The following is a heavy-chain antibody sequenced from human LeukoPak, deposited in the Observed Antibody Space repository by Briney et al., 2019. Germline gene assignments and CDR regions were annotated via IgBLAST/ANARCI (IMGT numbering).Heavy chain of an antibody. Sequence: PSETLSLICTVSGGSISSSSYYWGWIRQPPGKGLEWIGSIYYSGSTYYNPSLKSRVTISVDTSKNQFSLKLSSVTAADTAVYYCARLVVPAAMYPYFDYWGQGTLVTVSS. J-gene: IGHJ4*02. CDR3: ARLVVPAAMYPYFDY. CDR1: GGSISSSSYY. D-gene: IGHD2-2*01. CDR2: IYYSGST. V-gene: IGHV4-39*07.